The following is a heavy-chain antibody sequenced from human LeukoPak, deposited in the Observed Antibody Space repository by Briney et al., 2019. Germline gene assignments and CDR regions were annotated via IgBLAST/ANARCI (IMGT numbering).Heavy chain of an antibody. Sequence: GGSLRPSCAASGFTFSTYSMNWVRQAPGKGLEWVSSISTGSSYIYYTDSVKGRFTFSRDNAKNSLYLQMNNLRAEDTAVYYCARDGGGFFDYWGQGALVTVSS. V-gene: IGHV3-21*01. CDR2: ISTGSSYI. J-gene: IGHJ4*02. D-gene: IGHD3-16*01. CDR1: GFTFSTYS. CDR3: ARDGGGFFDY.